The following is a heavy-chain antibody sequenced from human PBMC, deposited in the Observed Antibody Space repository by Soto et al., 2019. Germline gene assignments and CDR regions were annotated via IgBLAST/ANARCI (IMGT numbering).Heavy chain of an antibody. CDR1: KFTFSSYS. CDR2: ISSSGSSI. CDR3: ARVGKGIVGTLYHDYYGMDV. J-gene: IGHJ6*02. Sequence: EVQLVESGGDLVQPGGSLRLSCAASKFTFSSYSLNWVRQAPGKGLEWVSYISSSGSSIQYADSVKGRFTISRDNAKNSMYLQMNSLRDEDTAVYYCARVGKGIVGTLYHDYYGMDVWGQGTTVIVSS. D-gene: IGHD2-15*01. V-gene: IGHV3-48*02.